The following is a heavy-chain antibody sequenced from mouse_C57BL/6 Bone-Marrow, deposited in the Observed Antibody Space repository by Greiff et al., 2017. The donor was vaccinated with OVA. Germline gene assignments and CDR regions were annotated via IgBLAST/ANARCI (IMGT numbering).Heavy chain of an antibody. CDR1: GYTFTNYW. Sequence: QVQLKQSGAELVRPGTSVKMSCKASGYTFTNYWIGWAKQRPGHGLEWIGDIYPGGGYTNYNEKFKGKATLTADKSSSTAYMQFSSLTSEDSAIYYGARWDRDNWDLDYGGQGTTLTVSA. CDR2: IYPGGGYT. J-gene: IGHJ2*01. D-gene: IGHD4-1*01. V-gene: IGHV1-63*01. CDR3: ARWDRDNWDLDY.